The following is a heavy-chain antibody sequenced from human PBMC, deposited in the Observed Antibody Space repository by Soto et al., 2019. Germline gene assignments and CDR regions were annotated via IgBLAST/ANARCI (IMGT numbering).Heavy chain of an antibody. Sequence: QVQLVQCGAEVKKPGSSVKVSCKTSGVSFNNNGIGWVRQAPGHGLEWMGGVSPPFRTSNYARKFQGRISITADASTGTVNMALSSLTSEDTAPYYCARVLYYGSGSYSPYGSDVWGQGTTVTVSS. CDR2: VSPPFRTS. V-gene: IGHV1-69*01. D-gene: IGHD3-10*01. CDR1: GVSFNNNG. J-gene: IGHJ6*02. CDR3: ARVLYYGSGSYSPYGSDV.